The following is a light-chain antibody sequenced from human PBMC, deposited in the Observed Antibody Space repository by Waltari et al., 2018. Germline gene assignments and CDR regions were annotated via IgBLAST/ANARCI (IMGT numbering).Light chain of an antibody. Sequence: PGERATLPCRASQPVSSSYLAWYQQIPGRAPRLLIYDASNRATGIPDRFIAGGSGTDFTLTITRLEPEDVAVYYCQQYGPSYTFGQGTKLEI. V-gene: IGKV3-20*01. J-gene: IGKJ2*01. CDR1: QPVSSSY. CDR2: DAS. CDR3: QQYGPSYT.